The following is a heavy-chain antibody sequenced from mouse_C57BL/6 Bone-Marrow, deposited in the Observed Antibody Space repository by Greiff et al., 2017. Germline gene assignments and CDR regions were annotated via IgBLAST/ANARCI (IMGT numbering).Heavy chain of an antibody. J-gene: IGHJ4*01. CDR3: ARKGYGNLYYAMDY. CDR2: ISSGGSYT. CDR1: GFTFSSYG. D-gene: IGHD2-1*01. Sequence: EVMLVESGGDLVKPGGSLKLSCAASGFTFSSYGMSWVRQTPDKRLEWVATISSGGSYTYYPDSVKGRFTISRDNAKNTLYLQMSSLKSEDTAMYYCARKGYGNLYYAMDYWGQGTSVTVSS. V-gene: IGHV5-6*02.